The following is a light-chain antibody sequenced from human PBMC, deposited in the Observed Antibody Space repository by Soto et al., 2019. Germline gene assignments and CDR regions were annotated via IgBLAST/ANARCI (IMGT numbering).Light chain of an antibody. CDR2: DAS. V-gene: IGKV3-15*01. Sequence: EIAMTQSPATLPVSPVESATLSCRASQSVSSNLAWHQQKPGQAPRILMYDASTRATGISARFSGSGSGTEFTLTISSLQSEDFAVYYCQQYHNWPITFGQGTRLEI. J-gene: IGKJ5*01. CDR3: QQYHNWPIT. CDR1: QSVSSN.